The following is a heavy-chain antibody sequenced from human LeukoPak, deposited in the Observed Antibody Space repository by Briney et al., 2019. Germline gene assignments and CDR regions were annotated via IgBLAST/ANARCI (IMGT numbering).Heavy chain of an antibody. Sequence: KASETLSLTCVVYGGSFSGYYWSWIRQPPGKGLEWMGEINHSGTTNYNPSLKSRVTISVDTSKNQFSLKLNSVTAADTAVYYCARAPYCGGDCSRASDVWGQGTLVTVSS. CDR2: INHSGTT. V-gene: IGHV4-34*01. CDR1: GGSFSGYY. D-gene: IGHD2-21*02. J-gene: IGHJ4*02. CDR3: ARAPYCGGDCSRASDV.